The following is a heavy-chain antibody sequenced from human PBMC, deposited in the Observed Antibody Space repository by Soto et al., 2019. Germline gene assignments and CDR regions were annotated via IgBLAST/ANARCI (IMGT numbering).Heavy chain of an antibody. Sequence: GGSLRLSCAASGFTFSSYEMNWVRQAPGKGLEWVSYISSSGSTIYYADSVKGRFTISRDNAKNSLYLQMNSLRAEDTAVYYCARADYYDSSSVDYWGQGTLVTVSS. CDR3: ARADYYDSSSVDY. D-gene: IGHD3-22*01. CDR1: GFTFSSYE. V-gene: IGHV3-48*03. CDR2: ISSSGSTI. J-gene: IGHJ4*02.